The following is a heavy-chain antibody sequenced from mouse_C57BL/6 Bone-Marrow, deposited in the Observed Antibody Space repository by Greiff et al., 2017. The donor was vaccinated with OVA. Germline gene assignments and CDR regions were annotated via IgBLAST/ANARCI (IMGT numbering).Heavy chain of an antibody. CDR2: IYPGSGNI. CDR3: ARSERLRDYFDY. V-gene: IGHV1-76*01. Sequence: VHLVESGAELVRPGASVKLSCKASGYTFTDYYISWVKQRPGQGLEWIARIYPGSGNIYYNEKFKGKATLTAEKSSSTAYMQLSSLTSDDSAVYFCARSERLRDYFDYWGQGTTLTVSS. CDR1: GYTFTDYY. J-gene: IGHJ2*01. D-gene: IGHD2-2*01.